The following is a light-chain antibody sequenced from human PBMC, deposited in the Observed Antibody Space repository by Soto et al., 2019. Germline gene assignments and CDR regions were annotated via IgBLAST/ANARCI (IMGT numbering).Light chain of an antibody. J-gene: IGKJ2*01. CDR3: QQYSSAYT. CDR2: DAS. V-gene: IGKV1-5*01. Sequence: DIQLTQSPSTLSAFVGDRVTITCRASQSINNWLAWYQQKPGEAPKLLIYDASSLESGVPPRFSGSGSGTEFTLPISSLQPDDVATYYCQQYSSAYTFGQGTKLEIK. CDR1: QSINNW.